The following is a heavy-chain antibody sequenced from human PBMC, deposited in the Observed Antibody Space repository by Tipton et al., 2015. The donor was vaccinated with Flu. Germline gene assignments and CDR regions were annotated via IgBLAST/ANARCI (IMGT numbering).Heavy chain of an antibody. J-gene: IGHJ5*02. CDR2: IYSDGRA. Sequence: QLVQSGGDLIQPGGSLRLSCAASGFTVNSNYMSWVRQAPGKGLEWVSVIYSDGRAYYVDSVKGRFTVSRDESKYMLSLQMDSLRAEDTAVYYCTRGQGANPWGQGTLVTVSS. CDR1: GFTVNSNY. V-gene: IGHV3-53*01. CDR3: TRGQGANP.